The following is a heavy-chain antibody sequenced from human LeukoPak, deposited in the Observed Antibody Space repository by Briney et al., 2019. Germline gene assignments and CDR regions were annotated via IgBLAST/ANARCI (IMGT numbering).Heavy chain of an antibody. V-gene: IGHV1-2*02. Sequence: GASVKVSCKASGYTFTGYYMHWVRQAPGQGLEWMGGINPNRGGTNYAQKFQGRVTMTRDTSISTAYMEVSRLRSDDTAVYYCARSVDTAMVAYWGQGTLVTVSS. CDR2: INPNRGGT. D-gene: IGHD5-18*01. CDR3: ARSVDTAMVAY. J-gene: IGHJ4*02. CDR1: GYTFTGYY.